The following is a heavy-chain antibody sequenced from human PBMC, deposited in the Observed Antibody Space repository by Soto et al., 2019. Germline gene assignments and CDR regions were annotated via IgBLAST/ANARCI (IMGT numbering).Heavy chain of an antibody. D-gene: IGHD6-6*01. Sequence: PGGSLRLSCTASGFTFGDYAMSWFRQAPGKGLEWVGFIRSKAYGGTTEYAASVKGRFTISRDDSKSIACLQMNSLKTEDTAVYYCTRINLEQLLYPCAFDIWGQGTMVTVSS. CDR3: TRINLEQLLYPCAFDI. J-gene: IGHJ3*02. CDR1: GFTFGDYA. CDR2: IRSKAYGGTT. V-gene: IGHV3-49*03.